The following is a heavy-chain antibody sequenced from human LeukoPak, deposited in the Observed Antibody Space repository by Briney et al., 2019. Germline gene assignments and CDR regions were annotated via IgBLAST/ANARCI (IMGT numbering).Heavy chain of an antibody. CDR3: ASDLMVRGVIINDY. Sequence: ASVKVSCKASGGTFSSYAISWVRQAPGQGLAWMGGIIPIVGTANYAQKLQGRVTMTTDTSTSTAYMELRSLRSDDTAVYYCASDLMVRGVIINDYWGQGTLVTVSS. CDR1: GGTFSSYA. CDR2: IIPIVGTA. J-gene: IGHJ4*02. V-gene: IGHV1-69*05. D-gene: IGHD3-10*01.